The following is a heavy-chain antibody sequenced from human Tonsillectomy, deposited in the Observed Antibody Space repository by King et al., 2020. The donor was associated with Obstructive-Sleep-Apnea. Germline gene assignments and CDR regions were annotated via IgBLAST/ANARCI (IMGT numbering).Heavy chain of an antibody. CDR1: GGSISSSSYY. D-gene: IGHD1-26*01. CDR3: ARTRKREGNDP. Sequence: QLQESGPGLVKPSETLSLTCTVSGGSISSSSYYWGWIRQPPGKGLEWIGSIYYSGSTYSNPSLKSRVTTSVDTSKNQFSLKLSSVTAADTAVYYCARTRKREGNDPWGQGTLVTVSS. V-gene: IGHV4-39*07. J-gene: IGHJ5*02. CDR2: IYYSGST.